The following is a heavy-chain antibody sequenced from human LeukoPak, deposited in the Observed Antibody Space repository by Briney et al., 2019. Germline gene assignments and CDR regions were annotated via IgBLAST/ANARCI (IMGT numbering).Heavy chain of an antibody. CDR1: GFTFSSYD. V-gene: IGHV3-13*01. Sequence: GGSLRLSCAASGFTFSSYDMHWVRQATGKGLEWVSAIGTAGDTYYPGSVKGRFTISRDNSKNTLYLQMNSLRADDTAVYYCAKVVTVAGTSDYWGQGTLVTVSS. J-gene: IGHJ4*02. D-gene: IGHD6-19*01. CDR3: AKVVTVAGTSDY. CDR2: IGTAGDT.